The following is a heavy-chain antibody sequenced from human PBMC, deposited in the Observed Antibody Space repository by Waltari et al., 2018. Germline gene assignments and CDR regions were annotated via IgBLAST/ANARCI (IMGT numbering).Heavy chain of an antibody. D-gene: IGHD6-19*01. Sequence: QVHLVQSGAEVKKPGASVTVSCKASENTFTDYHIHWVRQAPGQGLEWMGWINPNSGGTNFAQKFQGRVSMTRDTSITTAYLELSRLRSDDTAFYYCARALVYTSGWYYFNYWGQGSLVTVSS. V-gene: IGHV1-2*02. CDR1: ENTFTDYH. CDR3: ARALVYTSGWYYFNY. CDR2: INPNSGGT. J-gene: IGHJ4*02.